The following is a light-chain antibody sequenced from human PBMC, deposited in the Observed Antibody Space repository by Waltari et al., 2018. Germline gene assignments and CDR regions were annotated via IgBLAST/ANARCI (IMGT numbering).Light chain of an antibody. J-gene: IGKJ3*01. V-gene: IGKV1-27*01. Sequence: DIQMTQSPSSPSASVGARVTITCRASQGIGNYLAWYQQKTGTVPKLLIYTASTLQSGVPSRFSGSGSAADFTLTISSLQPEDAATYYCQNYNSAPFTFGPGTRVDIK. CDR2: TAS. CDR3: QNYNSAPFT. CDR1: QGIGNY.